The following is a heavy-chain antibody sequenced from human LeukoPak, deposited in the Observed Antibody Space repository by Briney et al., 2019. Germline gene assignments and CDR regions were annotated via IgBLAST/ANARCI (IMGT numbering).Heavy chain of an antibody. CDR1: GYTFTSYD. V-gene: IGHV1-8*01. D-gene: IGHD1-26*01. CDR2: MNPNSGNT. CDR3: ARDGGSSYFDY. Sequence: ASVKVSCKASGYTFTSYDISWVRQATGQGLEWMGWMNPNSGNTGYAQKFQGRVTMTRNTSISTAYMELSRLRSDDTAVYYCARDGGSSYFDYWGQGTLVTVSS. J-gene: IGHJ4*02.